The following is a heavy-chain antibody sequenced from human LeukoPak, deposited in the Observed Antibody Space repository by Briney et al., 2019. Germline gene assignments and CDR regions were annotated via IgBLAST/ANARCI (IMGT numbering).Heavy chain of an antibody. CDR2: INHSGST. CDR3: ARGSVEAVDY. J-gene: IGHJ4*02. V-gene: IGHV4-34*01. CDR1: GGSFSGYY. D-gene: IGHD6-13*01. Sequence: SETLSLTCAVYGGSFSGYYWSWIRQPPGKGLEWIGEINHSGSTNYNPSLKSRVTISVDTSKNQFSLKLSSVTAVDTAVYYCARGSVEAVDYWGQGTLVTVSS.